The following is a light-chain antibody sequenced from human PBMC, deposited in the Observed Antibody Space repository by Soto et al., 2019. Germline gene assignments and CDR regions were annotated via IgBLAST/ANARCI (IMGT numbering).Light chain of an antibody. J-gene: IGLJ2*01. CDR1: SSDVGGYNY. Sequence: QSALTQPASVSGSPGQSITISCTGTSSDVGGYNYVSWYQQHPGKAPKLMIYDVSNRPSGVSNRFSGSKSGNTASRTISGLQAEDEADYYCSSYTSSSTLVVFGGGTKVTVL. CDR3: SSYTSSSTLVV. V-gene: IGLV2-14*01. CDR2: DVS.